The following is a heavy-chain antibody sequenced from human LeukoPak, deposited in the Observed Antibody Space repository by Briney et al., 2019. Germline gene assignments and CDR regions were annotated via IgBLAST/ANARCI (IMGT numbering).Heavy chain of an antibody. CDR3: ARRTDSGWKWFDP. Sequence: GESLKISCKASEYRFTSYWIGWVRQMPGKGLEWIGVIHPGEYERRYSPSFQGQVTMSVDRSTTTAYMEWSSLKASDTAMYYCARRTDSGWKWFDPWGQGTLVIVSS. V-gene: IGHV5-51*01. CDR2: IHPGEYER. J-gene: IGHJ5*02. D-gene: IGHD6-19*01. CDR1: EYRFTSYW.